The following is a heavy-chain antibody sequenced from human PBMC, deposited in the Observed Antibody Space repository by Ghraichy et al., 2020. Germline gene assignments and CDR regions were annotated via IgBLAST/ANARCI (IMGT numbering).Heavy chain of an antibody. J-gene: IGHJ3*02. V-gene: IGHV4-34*01. CDR1: GGSFSDYY. CDR2: ITHNRDT. Sequence: SETLSLTCAVYGGSFSDYYWSWIRQPPGKGLEWIGDITHNRDTNYNPALQSRVTLLVDTSKNQSSLKLRSVTAADTAVYFCAREGIWPYSRSWYRGFDIWGQGTLVTVSS. CDR3: AREGIWPYSRSWYRGFDI. D-gene: IGHD6-13*01.